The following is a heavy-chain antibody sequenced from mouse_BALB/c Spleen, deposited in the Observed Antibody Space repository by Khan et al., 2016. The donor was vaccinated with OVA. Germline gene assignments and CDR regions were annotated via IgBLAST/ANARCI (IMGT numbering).Heavy chain of an antibody. CDR2: INSGGTYT. V-gene: IGHV5-6-4*01. J-gene: IGHJ1*01. CDR1: GFTFSSYT. CDR3: TRGGNYAHWYFDV. Sequence: EVELVESGGGLVKPGGSLKLSCAASGFTFSSYTMSWVRQTPEKRLEWVATINSGGTYTYYPDSVKGRFTISRDNAKNTLYLQMSSLKSEDTAMYYCTRGGNYAHWYFDVWSAGTTVTVSS. D-gene: IGHD2-1*01.